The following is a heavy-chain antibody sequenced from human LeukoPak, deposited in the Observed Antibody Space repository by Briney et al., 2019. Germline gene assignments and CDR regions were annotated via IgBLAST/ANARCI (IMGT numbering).Heavy chain of an antibody. J-gene: IGHJ4*02. V-gene: IGHV1-69*13. CDR3: ARSDSSGYYI. CDR2: IILISGTS. CDR1: GGTLSSYG. D-gene: IGHD3-22*01. Sequence: SVKVSCKASGGTLSSYGFSWVRQTPGQGLEWMGGIILISGTSNYAQKFQGRVTITADESTSTAYMELSSLRSEDTAVYYCARSDSSGYYIWGQGTQVTVSS.